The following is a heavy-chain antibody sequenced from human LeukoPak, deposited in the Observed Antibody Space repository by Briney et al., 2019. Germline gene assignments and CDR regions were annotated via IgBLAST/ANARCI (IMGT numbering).Heavy chain of an antibody. CDR3: ARDARGYSNPINT. D-gene: IGHD4-11*01. V-gene: IGHV4-31*03. J-gene: IGHJ5*02. Sequence: SQTLSLTCTVSGGSISSGGYYWSWIRQHPGKGLEWIGYIYYSGSTYYNPSLKSRVTISVDTSKNQFSLKLSSVTAADTAVYYCARDARGYSNPINTWGQGTLVTVSS. CDR2: IYYSGST. CDR1: GGSISSGGYY.